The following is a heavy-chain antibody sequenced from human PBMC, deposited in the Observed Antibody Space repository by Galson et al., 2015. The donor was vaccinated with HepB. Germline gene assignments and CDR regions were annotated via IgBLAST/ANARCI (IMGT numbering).Heavy chain of an antibody. Sequence: SLRLSCAASGFTFDDYAMHWVRQAPGKGLEWVSGISWNSGSIGYADSVKGRFTISRDNAKNSLYLQMNSLRAEDTAVYYCARYPDAFDIWGQGTMVTVSS. CDR1: GFTFDDYA. CDR3: ARYPDAFDI. V-gene: IGHV3-9*01. J-gene: IGHJ3*02. CDR2: ISWNSGSI. D-gene: IGHD2-2*02.